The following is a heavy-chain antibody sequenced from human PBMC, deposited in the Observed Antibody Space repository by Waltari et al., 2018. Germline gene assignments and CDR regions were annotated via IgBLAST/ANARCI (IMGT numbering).Heavy chain of an antibody. J-gene: IGHJ3*02. Sequence: QVQLVESGGGVVQPGGSLRLACAASGLTLGSYGMHWVRPAPGTGLEWVAFIRYDGSNKYYADSVKCRFTISRDNSKNTLYLQMNSLRAEDTAVYYCAKDYWAVVVVVAAILDIWGQGTMVTVSS. CDR3: AKDYWAVVVVVAAILDI. CDR2: IRYDGSNK. V-gene: IGHV3-30*02. D-gene: IGHD2-15*01. CDR1: GLTLGSYG.